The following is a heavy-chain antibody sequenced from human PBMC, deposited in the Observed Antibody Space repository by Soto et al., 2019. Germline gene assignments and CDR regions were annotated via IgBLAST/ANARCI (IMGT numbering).Heavy chain of an antibody. CDR3: ARSRYYDSSGYYQPGHYYYGMDV. J-gene: IGHJ6*02. V-gene: IGHV1-2*04. Sequence: ASVKVSCKASGYTLTGYYMHWVRQAPGQGLEWMGWINPNSGGTNYAQKFQGWVTMTRDTSISTAYMELSRLRSDDTAVYYCARSRYYDSSGYYQPGHYYYGMDVWGQGTTVTVSS. D-gene: IGHD3-22*01. CDR2: INPNSGGT. CDR1: GYTLTGYY.